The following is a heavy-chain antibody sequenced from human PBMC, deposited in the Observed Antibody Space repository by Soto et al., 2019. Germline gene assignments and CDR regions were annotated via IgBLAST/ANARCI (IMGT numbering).Heavy chain of an antibody. CDR2: IWYDGSNK. CDR3: ARDTAPGYYFDY. J-gene: IGHJ4*02. Sequence: PGGSLRLSCAASGFTFSSYGMHWVRQAPGKGLEWVAVIWYDGSNKYYADSVKGRFTISRDNSKNTLYLQMNSLRAEDTAVYYCARDTAPGYYFDYWGQGTLVTVS. V-gene: IGHV3-33*01. CDR1: GFTFSSYG. D-gene: IGHD3-22*01.